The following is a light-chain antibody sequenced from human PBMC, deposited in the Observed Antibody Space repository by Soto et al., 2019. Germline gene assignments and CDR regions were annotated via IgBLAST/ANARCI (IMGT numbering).Light chain of an antibody. J-gene: IGKJ1*01. Sequence: EIVMTQSPATLSVSPGERATLSCRASRNVGSKLAWYMQKPCQPPSLLIYGASSRATGIPDRFSGSGSGTDFTLTISRLEPEDFEVYYCQQYGRTFGQGTKVDIK. V-gene: IGKV3-20*01. CDR2: GAS. CDR3: QQYGRT. CDR1: RNVGSK.